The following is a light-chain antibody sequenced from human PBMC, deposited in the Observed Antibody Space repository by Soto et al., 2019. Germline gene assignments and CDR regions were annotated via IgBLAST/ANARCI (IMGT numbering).Light chain of an antibody. Sequence: QSALTQPASVSGSPGQSITISCTGTSDDVGAYDHVSWYQHHPGKAPKLMIYEVTNRPSGVSNRFSGSKSGNTASLTISGLQADDEADYFCSSYTGSSTLVFGGGTKLTVL. CDR1: SDDVGAYDH. V-gene: IGLV2-14*01. J-gene: IGLJ2*01. CDR3: SSYTGSSTLV. CDR2: EVT.